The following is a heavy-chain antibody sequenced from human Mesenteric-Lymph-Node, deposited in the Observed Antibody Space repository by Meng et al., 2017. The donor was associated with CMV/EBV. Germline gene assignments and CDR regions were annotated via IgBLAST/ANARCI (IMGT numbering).Heavy chain of an antibody. Sequence: GSFSDYYWPWIRQSPGKGLEWIGEINHSGSANYNPSLKSRVTISVDTSKNQFSLKLSSMTAADTALYYCARINYYGSGSYSLDWFDPWGQGTLVTVSS. CDR2: INHSGSA. CDR1: GSFSDYY. CDR3: ARINYYGSGSYSLDWFDP. J-gene: IGHJ5*02. V-gene: IGHV4-34*01. D-gene: IGHD3-10*01.